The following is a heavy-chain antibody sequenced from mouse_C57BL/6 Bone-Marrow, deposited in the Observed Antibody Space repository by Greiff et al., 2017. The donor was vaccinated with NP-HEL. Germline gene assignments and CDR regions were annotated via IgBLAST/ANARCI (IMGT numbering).Heavy chain of an antibody. D-gene: IGHD1-1*01. V-gene: IGHV1-26*01. Sequence: EVQLQQSGPELVKPGASVKISCKASGYTFTDYYMNWVKQSHGKSLEWIGDINPNNGGTSYNQKFKGKATLTVDKSSSTAYMELRSLTSEDSAVYYCARGGTTVPLAYWGQGTLVTVSA. CDR2: INPNNGGT. CDR1: GYTFTDYY. J-gene: IGHJ3*01. CDR3: ARGGTTVPLAY.